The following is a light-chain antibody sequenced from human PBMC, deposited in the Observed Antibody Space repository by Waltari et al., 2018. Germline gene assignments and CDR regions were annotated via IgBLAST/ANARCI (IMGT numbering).Light chain of an antibody. J-gene: IGKJ2*01. CDR3: QHYDNYPVA. CDR2: KSS. Sequence: DIQMTQSPSTLSASVGDRVSITCRASQSISIWLAWYQQRSGKAPKLLISKSSSVESGVPSRFSGSGSGTEFTLTITNLHPDDFATYCCQHYDNYPVAFGQGTRLEIK. CDR1: QSISIW. V-gene: IGKV1-5*03.